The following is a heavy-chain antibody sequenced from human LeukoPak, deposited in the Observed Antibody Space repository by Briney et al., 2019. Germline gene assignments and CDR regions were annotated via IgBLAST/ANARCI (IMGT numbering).Heavy chain of an antibody. CDR1: GFTFSSYS. J-gene: IGHJ4*02. CDR2: ISSSGGTI. V-gene: IGHV3-48*04. D-gene: IGHD1-26*01. Sequence: GGSLRLSCAASGFTFSSYSMSWVRQAPGRGLEWVSYISSSGGTIYYTDSVKGRFTISRDNAKNSLYLQMNSLRAEDTAVYYCARGGWEPYFDYWGQGTLVTVSS. CDR3: ARGGWEPYFDY.